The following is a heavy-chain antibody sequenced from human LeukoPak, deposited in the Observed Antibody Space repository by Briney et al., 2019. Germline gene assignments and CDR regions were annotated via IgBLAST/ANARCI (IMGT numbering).Heavy chain of an antibody. V-gene: IGHV4-39*07. CDR3: ARPLLQPGPFDY. CDR1: GGSISSNTNY. CDR2: LYYSGST. D-gene: IGHD1-1*01. Sequence: SETLSLTCTVSGGSISSNTNYWGWIRQPPGKGLEWIGSLYYSGSTYYNPSLQSRVTISVDTSKNQFSLKLSSVTAADTAVYYCARPLLQPGPFDYWGQGTLVTVSS. J-gene: IGHJ4*02.